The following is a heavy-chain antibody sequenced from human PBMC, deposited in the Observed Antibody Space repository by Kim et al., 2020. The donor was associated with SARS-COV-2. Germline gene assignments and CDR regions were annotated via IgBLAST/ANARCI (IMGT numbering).Heavy chain of an antibody. J-gene: IGHJ4*02. V-gene: IGHV4-34*01. CDR3: ARARIAARPTN. D-gene: IGHD6-25*01. Sequence: TDSTPSLQSRVTISVDTSKTPFSLKLGSVTAADTAVYYCARARIAARPTNWGQGTLVTVSS. CDR2: T.